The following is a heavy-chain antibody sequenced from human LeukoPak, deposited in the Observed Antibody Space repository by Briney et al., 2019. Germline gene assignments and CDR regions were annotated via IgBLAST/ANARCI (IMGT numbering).Heavy chain of an antibody. V-gene: IGHV4-39*01. CDR3: ARQYYYDSSGYYGWFDP. CDR2: IYYGGST. CDR1: GGSISSSSYY. D-gene: IGHD3-22*01. J-gene: IGHJ5*02. Sequence: PETLSLTCTVSGGSISSSSYYWGWIRQPPGKGLEWIGSIYYGGSTYYNPSLKSRVTISVDTSKNQFSLRLSSVTAADTAVYYCARQYYYDSSGYYGWFDPWGQGTLVTVSS.